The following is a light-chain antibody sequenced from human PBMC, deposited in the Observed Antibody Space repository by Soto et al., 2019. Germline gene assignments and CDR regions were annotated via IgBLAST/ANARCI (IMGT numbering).Light chain of an antibody. J-gene: IGLJ2*01. CDR3: AAWDDSLSGPVV. Sequence: QSVLTQPPSASGTPGQRVTISCSGSSSNIGSNYVYWYKQLPGTAPKLLIYSNNQRPSGVPDRFSGSKSGTSAALAISGLRSEDEADYYCAAWDDSLSGPVVFGGGTKVTVL. CDR1: SSNIGSNY. CDR2: SNN. V-gene: IGLV1-47*02.